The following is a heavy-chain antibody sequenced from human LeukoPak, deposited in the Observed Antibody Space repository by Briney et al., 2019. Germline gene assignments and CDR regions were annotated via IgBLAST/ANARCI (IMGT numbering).Heavy chain of an antibody. J-gene: IGHJ5*02. D-gene: IGHD2-2*01. V-gene: IGHV4-31*03. CDR2: IYYSGST. CDR3: ARCRVHCSSTSCYGNWFDP. Sequence: PSETLSLTCTVSGGSISSGGYYWSWIRQHPGKGLEWIGYIYYSGSTYYNPSLKSRVTISVDTSKNQFSLKLCSVTAADAAVYYCARCRVHCSSTSCYGNWFDPWGQGTLVTVSS. CDR1: GGSISSGGYY.